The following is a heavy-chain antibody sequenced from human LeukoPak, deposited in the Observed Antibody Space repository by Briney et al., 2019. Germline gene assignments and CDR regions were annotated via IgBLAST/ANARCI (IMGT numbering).Heavy chain of an antibody. D-gene: IGHD5-18*01. CDR2: ISAYNGNT. V-gene: IGHV1-18*01. Sequence: ASVKDSRKHTGYNFISYIISWVRQATGQGLDCMGWISAYNGNTNYVQKLQGRPTLTTDTSTSTAYMEVRSLTADDTAVYDCAKVRPGYSYDYIYWGQGTLSPFPQ. CDR3: AKVRPGYSYDYIY. CDR1: GYNFISYI. J-gene: IGHJ4*02.